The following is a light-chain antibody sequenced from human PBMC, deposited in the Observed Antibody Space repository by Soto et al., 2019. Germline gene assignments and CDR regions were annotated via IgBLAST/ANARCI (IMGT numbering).Light chain of an antibody. CDR2: EVS. CDR1: SSDVGGYNY. CDR3: SSYTSSNTQV. Sequence: QSVLTQPASVSGSPGQSITISCTGTSSDVGGYNYVSWYQQHPGKAPKLMIYEVSNRSSGVSNRFSGSKSGNTASLTISGLQAEDEADYYCSSYTSSNTQVFGGGTKVTVL. V-gene: IGLV2-14*01. J-gene: IGLJ3*02.